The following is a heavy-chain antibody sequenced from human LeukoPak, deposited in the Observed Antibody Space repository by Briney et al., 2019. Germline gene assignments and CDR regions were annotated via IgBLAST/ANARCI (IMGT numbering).Heavy chain of an antibody. D-gene: IGHD1/OR15-1a*01. CDR3: ARALTTLTYEGY. CDR1: GFNFDLYA. J-gene: IGHJ4*02. Sequence: GGSLRLSCVASGFNFDLYAMSWVRQAPGKGLEWLSAISRHDDYICYAASVRGRFTVSRDNAKDSLYLQMNSLRAEDTAVYYCARALTTLTYEGYWGQGTLVTVSS. CDR2: ISRHDDYI. V-gene: IGHV3-21*01.